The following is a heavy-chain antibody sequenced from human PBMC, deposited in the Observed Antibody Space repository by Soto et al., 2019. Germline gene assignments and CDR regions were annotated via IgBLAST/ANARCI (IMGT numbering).Heavy chain of an antibody. J-gene: IGHJ3*02. CDR1: GDSVSSNSAA. D-gene: IGHD1-7*01. Sequence: LLMQSQTLSLTCAISGDSVSSNSAAWNWIRQSPSRGLEWLGRTYYRSKWYNDYAVSVKSRITINPDTSKNQFSLQLNSVTPEDTAVYYCARGDYNWNYVGAFDIWGQGTMVTVSS. CDR3: ARGDYNWNYVGAFDI. V-gene: IGHV6-1*01. CDR2: TYYRSKWYN.